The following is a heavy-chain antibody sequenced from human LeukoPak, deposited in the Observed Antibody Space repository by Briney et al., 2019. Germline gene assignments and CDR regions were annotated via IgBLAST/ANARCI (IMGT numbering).Heavy chain of an antibody. J-gene: IGHJ6*04. CDR2: ISSSGSTI. V-gene: IGHV3-48*03. CDR1: GFIFSSYE. CDR3: AREAFTMVRGVEVYGMDV. Sequence: GGSLRLSCAASGFIFSSYEMNWVRQAPGKGLEWVSYISSSGSTIYYADSVKGRFTISRDNAKNSLYMQMNSLRAEDTAVYYCAREAFTMVRGVEVYGMDVWGKGTTVTVSS. D-gene: IGHD3-10*01.